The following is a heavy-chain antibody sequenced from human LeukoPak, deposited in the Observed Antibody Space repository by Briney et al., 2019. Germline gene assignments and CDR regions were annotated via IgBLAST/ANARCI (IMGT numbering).Heavy chain of an antibody. J-gene: IGHJ4*02. CDR1: GFTFDDYA. CDR3: AKDKGSSRFGHYFDY. V-gene: IGHV3-9*01. Sequence: PGRSLRLSCAASGFTFDDYAMHWVRQAPGKGLEWVSGISWNSGSIGYADSVKGRFTISRDNAKNSLYLQMNSLRAEDTALYYCAKDKGSSRFGHYFDYWGQGTLVTVSS. D-gene: IGHD6-13*01. CDR2: ISWNSGSI.